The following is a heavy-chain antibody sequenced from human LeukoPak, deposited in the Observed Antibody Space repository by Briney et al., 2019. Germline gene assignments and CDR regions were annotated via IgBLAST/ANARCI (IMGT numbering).Heavy chain of an antibody. Sequence: GGSLRLSCAASGFTFSSYAMSWARQAPGKGLEWVSTISGSGGSTYYADSVKGRFTISRDNSKNTLYLQMNSLRAEDTAVYYCAKDSPRITIFGVVIPHFDYWGQGTLVTVSS. V-gene: IGHV3-23*01. CDR2: ISGSGGST. J-gene: IGHJ4*02. CDR3: AKDSPRITIFGVVIPHFDY. CDR1: GFTFSSYA. D-gene: IGHD3-3*01.